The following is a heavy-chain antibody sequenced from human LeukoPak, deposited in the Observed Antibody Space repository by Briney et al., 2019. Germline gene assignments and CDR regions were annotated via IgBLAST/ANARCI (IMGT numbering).Heavy chain of an antibody. CDR3: ASHAHSGFGELAFDY. J-gene: IGHJ4*02. CDR1: GGSISSSNNY. CDR2: IYYSRNT. D-gene: IGHD3-10*01. Sequence: SETLSLTCTVSGGSISSSNNYWGWIRQPPGKGLEWIGSIYYSRNTYYNPSLKSRVTISVDTSKNQFSLKLTSVTAADTAVYYCASHAHSGFGELAFDYWGQGTLVTVSS. V-gene: IGHV4-39*01.